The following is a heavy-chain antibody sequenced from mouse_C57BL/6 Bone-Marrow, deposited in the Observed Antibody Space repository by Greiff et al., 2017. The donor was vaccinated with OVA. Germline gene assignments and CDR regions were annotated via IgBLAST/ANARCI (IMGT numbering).Heavy chain of an antibody. V-gene: IGHV14-4*01. CDR2: IDPENGDT. J-gene: IGHJ3*01. CDR3: TTGYRHAY. Sequence: VQLQQSGAELVRPGASVKLSCTASGFNIKDDYMHWVKQRPEQGLEWIGWIDPENGDTEYASKFQGKATITADTSSNTAYLQLSSLTSEDTAVYYCTTGYRHAYGGQGKLVTVSA. D-gene: IGHD2-12*01. CDR1: GFNIKDDY.